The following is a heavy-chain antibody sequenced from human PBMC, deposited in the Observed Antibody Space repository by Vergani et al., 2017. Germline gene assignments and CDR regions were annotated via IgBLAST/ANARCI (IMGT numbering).Heavy chain of an antibody. V-gene: IGHV3-11*01. CDR3: ARGGYSSSWYGYYYYYYGMDV. D-gene: IGHD6-13*01. Sequence: QVQLVESGGGVVQPGRSLRLSCAASGFTFSDYYMSWIRQAPGKGLEWVSYISSSGSTIYYADSVKGRFTISRDNAKNSLYLQMNSLRAEDTAVYYCARGGYSSSWYGYYYYYYGMDVWGLGTTVTVSS. CDR2: ISSSGSTI. CDR1: GFTFSDYY. J-gene: IGHJ6*02.